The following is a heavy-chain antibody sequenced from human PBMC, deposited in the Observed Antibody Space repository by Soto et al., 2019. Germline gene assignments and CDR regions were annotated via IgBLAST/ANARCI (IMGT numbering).Heavy chain of an antibody. J-gene: IGHJ6*02. Sequence: QVQLVQSGAEVKKPGASVKVSCKASGFTCIAYYIDWVRQDPGQGLEWIGWIDPNSGGTNNAQKFQGRVTMTKDTSTSTVYMELSALIPDDTAVYYCARSLLDEYSSSWRSAYYGMDVWGQGTTVTVSS. CDR3: ARSLLDEYSSSWRSAYYGMDV. CDR2: IDPNSGGT. D-gene: IGHD6-13*01. V-gene: IGHV1-2*02. CDR1: GFTCIAYY.